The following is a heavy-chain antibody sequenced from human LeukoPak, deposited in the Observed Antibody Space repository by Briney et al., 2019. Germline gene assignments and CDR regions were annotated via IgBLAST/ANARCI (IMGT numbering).Heavy chain of an antibody. Sequence: GGSLRLSCAASGFTFSSYSMSWVRQAPGKGLEWVSSISSSSSYIYYADSVKGRFTISRDNAKNSLYLQMNSLRAEDTAVCYCARGLDYSNYGGWGQGTLVTVSS. CDR2: ISSSSSYI. J-gene: IGHJ4*02. D-gene: IGHD4-11*01. CDR3: ARGLDYSNYGG. CDR1: GFTFSSYS. V-gene: IGHV3-21*01.